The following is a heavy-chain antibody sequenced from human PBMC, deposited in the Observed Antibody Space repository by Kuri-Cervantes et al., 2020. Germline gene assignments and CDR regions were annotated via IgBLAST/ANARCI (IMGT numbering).Heavy chain of an antibody. CDR1: GFTFDEHA. V-gene: IGHV3-9*01. J-gene: IGHJ4*02. CDR2: ITWNSEII. D-gene: IGHD5-24*01. Sequence: GGSLRLSCVVSGFTFDEHAMHWVRQAPGKGLEWVSGITWNSEIIGYADTVKGRFTISRDNAKNSLYLQMNSLRPEDTAFYYCTSLGGDGNSDYWGQGTLVTVSS. CDR3: TSLGGDGNSDY.